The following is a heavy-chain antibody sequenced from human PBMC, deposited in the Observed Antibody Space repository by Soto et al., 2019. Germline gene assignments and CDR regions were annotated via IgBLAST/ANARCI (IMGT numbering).Heavy chain of an antibody. CDR1: GYTFTSYG. CDR2: ISANSGGT. CDR3: ARVRVQSYCSGGSCDSYYNYGMDV. D-gene: IGHD2-15*01. V-gene: IGHV1-2*04. J-gene: IGHJ6*02. Sequence: ASVKVSCKASGYTFTSYGISWVRQAPGQGLEWMGWISANSGGTNYAQKFQGWVTMTRDTSISTAYMELSRLRSDDTAVYYCARVRVQSYCSGGSCDSYYNYGMDVWGQGTTVTVSS.